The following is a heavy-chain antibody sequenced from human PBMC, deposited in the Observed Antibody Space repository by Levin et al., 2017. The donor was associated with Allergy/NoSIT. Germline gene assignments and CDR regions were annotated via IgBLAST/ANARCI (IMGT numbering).Heavy chain of an antibody. CDR2: ISPYNGNT. CDR3: ARVREYSTGFDS. D-gene: IGHD2-8*02. J-gene: IGHJ4*02. Sequence: ASVKVSCKASGYTFTSYGISWVRQAPGQGLEWMGWISPYNGNTNYGQKLQGRVTMTTDTSTSTAYMELRSLRSDDTALYYCARVREYSTGFDSWGQGTLVTVSS. CDR1: GYTFTSYG. V-gene: IGHV1-18*01.